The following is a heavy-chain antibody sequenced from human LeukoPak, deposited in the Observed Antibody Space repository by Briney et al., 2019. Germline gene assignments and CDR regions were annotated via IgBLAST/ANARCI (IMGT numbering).Heavy chain of an antibody. J-gene: IGHJ6*02. Sequence: GGSLRLSCAASGFTFSSYAMSWVRQAPGKGLEWVSAISGSGGSTYYADSVKGRFTISRDNSKNTLYLQMNSLRAEDTALYYCAILWFGEAPDYYYGMDVWGQGTTVTVSS. V-gene: IGHV3-23*01. CDR3: AILWFGEAPDYYYGMDV. CDR1: GFTFSSYA. CDR2: ISGSGGST. D-gene: IGHD3-10*01.